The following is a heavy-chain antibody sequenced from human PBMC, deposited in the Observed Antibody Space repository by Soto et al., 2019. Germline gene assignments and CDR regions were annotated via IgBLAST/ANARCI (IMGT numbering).Heavy chain of an antibody. Sequence: ALVKVSCKASGYTLTGYYMHWVRQAPGQGLAWMGWINPNSGGTNYAQKFQGWVTMTRDTSISTAYMELSRLRSDDTAVYYCARGYRYFDWLAPDYYYYYGMDVWGQGTTVTVSS. V-gene: IGHV1-2*04. J-gene: IGHJ6*02. CDR1: GYTLTGYY. D-gene: IGHD3-9*01. CDR3: ARGYRYFDWLAPDYYYYYGMDV. CDR2: INPNSGGT.